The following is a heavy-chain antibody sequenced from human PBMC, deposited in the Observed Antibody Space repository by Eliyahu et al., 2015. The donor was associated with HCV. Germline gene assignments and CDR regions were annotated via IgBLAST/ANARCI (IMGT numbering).Heavy chain of an antibody. Sequence: QLQLQESGPGLVKPSETLSLTCTVSGGSISISSYYWGWIXXPPGKGLEWIGNIHXSGSTYYKPSLKXRLTISVDTSKNQFSLKLTSVTATDTAIYYCARQARSGAAARWGQGILVTVSS. V-gene: IGHV4-39*01. CDR3: ARQARSGAAAR. CDR1: GGSISISSYY. CDR2: IHXSGST. D-gene: IGHD6-19*01. J-gene: IGHJ4*02.